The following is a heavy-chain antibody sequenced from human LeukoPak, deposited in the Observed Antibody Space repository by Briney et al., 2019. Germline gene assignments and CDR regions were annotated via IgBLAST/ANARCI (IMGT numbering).Heavy chain of an antibody. J-gene: IGHJ4*02. CDR2: ISSGGSTI. V-gene: IGHV3-48*03. Sequence: PGGSLRLSCAASGFTFSSYEMNWVRQAPGRGLEWVSYISSGGSTIYYADSVRGRFTISRDNAKNSLYLQMNSLRAEDTAVYYCANNRASLDYWGQGTLVTVSS. CDR1: GFTFSSYE. D-gene: IGHD2/OR15-2a*01. CDR3: ANNRASLDY.